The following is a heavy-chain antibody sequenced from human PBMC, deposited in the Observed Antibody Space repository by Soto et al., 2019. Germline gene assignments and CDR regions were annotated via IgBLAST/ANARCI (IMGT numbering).Heavy chain of an antibody. CDR1: GASISSDQYL. D-gene: IGHD3-9*01. Sequence: QVQLQESGPGLVKPSQTLSLTCSVSGASISSDQYLWTWIRQTPGKGLEWIGYIFSSGGTYYSPPVNGRANLSLDKSKNQFSLILSSVTAADTAIYFCARGSFREYEDATGYYNSFDPWGQGALVTVSS. J-gene: IGHJ5*02. CDR2: IFSSGGT. V-gene: IGHV4-30-4*01. CDR3: ARGSFREYEDATGYYNSFDP.